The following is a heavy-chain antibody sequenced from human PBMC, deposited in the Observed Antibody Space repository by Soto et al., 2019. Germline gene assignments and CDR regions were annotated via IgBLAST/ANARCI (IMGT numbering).Heavy chain of an antibody. V-gene: IGHV4-59*01. CDR2: IYYSGST. Sequence: SETLSLTCTVSGGSISSYYWSWIRQPPGKGLEWIGYIYYSGSTNYNPSLKSRVTISVDTSKNQFSLKLSSVTAADTAVYYCARKEYFDYWGQGTLVTVSS. CDR3: ARKEYFDY. J-gene: IGHJ4*02. CDR1: GGSISSYY.